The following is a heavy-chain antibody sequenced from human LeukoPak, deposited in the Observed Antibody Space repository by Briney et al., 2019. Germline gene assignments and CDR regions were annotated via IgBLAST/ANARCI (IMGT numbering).Heavy chain of an antibody. J-gene: IGHJ6*03. CDR3: ARGRPQEYGGYFYMDV. D-gene: IGHD4/OR15-4a*01. V-gene: IGHV4-59*11. CDR2: IYYRGTT. Sequence: PSDTLSLTCTVSGCSISCHYWTWIRQPPGKGLEWIGYIYYRGTTDYIPFHKSRVTISIDTSKNQFSLKVTSVTAAYTAVYYCARGRPQEYGGYFYMDVWGTGTKVTVSS. CDR1: GCSISCHY.